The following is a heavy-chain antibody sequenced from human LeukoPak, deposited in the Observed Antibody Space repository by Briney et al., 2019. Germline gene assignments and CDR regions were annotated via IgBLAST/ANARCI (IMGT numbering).Heavy chain of an antibody. CDR2: ISNSGGTI. J-gene: IGHJ4*02. Sequence: PGGSLRLSCAASGFTFSYYYMSWIRQAPGKGLEWVSYISNSGGTIYYADSVKGRFTISRDNAKNSLYLQMNSLRAEDTAVYYCARLKVVPAYYFDYWGQGTLVTVSS. CDR1: GFTFSYYY. V-gene: IGHV3-11*01. CDR3: ARLKVVPAYYFDY. D-gene: IGHD2-2*01.